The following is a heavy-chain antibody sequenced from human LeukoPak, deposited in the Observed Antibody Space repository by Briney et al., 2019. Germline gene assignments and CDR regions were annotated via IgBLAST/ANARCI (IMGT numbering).Heavy chain of an antibody. J-gene: IGHJ6*04. CDR3: AELGITMIGGV. CDR1: GFTFSTYE. V-gene: IGHV3-48*03. D-gene: IGHD3-10*02. CDR2: VSSSGSTI. Sequence: GGSLRLSCAASGFTFSTYEMNWVRQAPGKGLEWVSYVSSSGSTIYYADSVKGRFTISRDNAKNSLYLQMNSLRAEDTAVYYCAELGITMIGGVWGKGTTVTISS.